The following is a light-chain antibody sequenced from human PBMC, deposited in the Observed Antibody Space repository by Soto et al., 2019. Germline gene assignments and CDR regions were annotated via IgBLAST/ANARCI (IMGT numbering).Light chain of an antibody. CDR1: EDIRTC. CDR3: KHYANLHPFT. J-gene: IGKJ3*01. V-gene: IGKV1-33*01. CDR2: RAS. Sequence: DIQMTQSPSSLSASVGARASITCQASEDIRTCLSWFQHKPWGAPKLLIYRASYLETGIQSKFRGSGSGSDFTLTITSLQPDDIATYYCKHYANLHPFTFGPGTIVDIK.